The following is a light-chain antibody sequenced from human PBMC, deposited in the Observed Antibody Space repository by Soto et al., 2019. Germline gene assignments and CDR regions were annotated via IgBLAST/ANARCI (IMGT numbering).Light chain of an antibody. J-gene: IGLJ3*02. CDR3: NSHAGIINVV. Sequence: QSVLTQPPSASGSPGQSVTISCTGTSSDVGGYNYVSWYQQHPGKAPKLIIYEVTKRPSGVPDRFSGSKSGNTASLTVSGLLAEDEADYYCNSHAGIINVVFGGGTKLTVL. CDR1: SSDVGGYNY. CDR2: EVT. V-gene: IGLV2-8*01.